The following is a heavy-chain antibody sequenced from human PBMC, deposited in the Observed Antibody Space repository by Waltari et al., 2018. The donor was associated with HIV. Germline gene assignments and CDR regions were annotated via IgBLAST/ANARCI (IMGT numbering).Heavy chain of an antibody. Sequence: EVQLVESGGGLVQPGGSLRLSCAASGFTFSSYWMSWVRQAPGKGLEWGANINPDGSQTYDVDSVKGRFTISRDNAKNSLYLQMNSLRAEDSAVYYCARDQFGWFDSGPPSWGQGTLVTVSS. CDR2: INPDGSQT. V-gene: IGHV3-7*01. CDR1: GFTFSSYW. D-gene: IGHD3-10*01. CDR3: ARDQFGWFDSGPPS. J-gene: IGHJ4*02.